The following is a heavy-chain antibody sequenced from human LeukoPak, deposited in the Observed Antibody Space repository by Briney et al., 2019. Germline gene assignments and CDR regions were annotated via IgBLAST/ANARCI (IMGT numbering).Heavy chain of an antibody. Sequence: SQTLSLTRSVSGCSISGAHWSWIRQPPGKGLEWIGYIFYNGRTYYNPSLQSRVTISLDTSRKQFSLRLTSVTAADTAVYYCARAPGVAEVERLDLWGRSTLVTVSS. J-gene: IGHJ2*01. D-gene: IGHD7-27*01. V-gene: IGHV4-30-4*01. CDR2: IFYNGRT. CDR1: GCSISGAH. CDR3: ARAPGVAEVERLDL.